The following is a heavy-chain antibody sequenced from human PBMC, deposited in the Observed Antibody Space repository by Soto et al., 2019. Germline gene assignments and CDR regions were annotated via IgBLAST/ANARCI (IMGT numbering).Heavy chain of an antibody. CDR2: INHSGST. V-gene: IGHV4-34*01. CDR1: GGSFSGYF. J-gene: IGHJ6*01. Sequence: SETLSLTCAVYGGSFSGYFWSWIRQPPGKGLEWIGDINHSGSTNYNPSLKSRVTLSVDTSKNQFSLRVRSVTAADTAVYYCARAADYDFWSGYQWAGSPRACYRSMSFWGQVTTIAVSS. CDR3: ARAADYDFWSGYQWAGSPRACYRSMSF. D-gene: IGHD3-3*01.